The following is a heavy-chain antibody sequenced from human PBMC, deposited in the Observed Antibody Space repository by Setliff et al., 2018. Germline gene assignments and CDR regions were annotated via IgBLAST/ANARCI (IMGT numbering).Heavy chain of an antibody. CDR2: ISSSSSYI. CDR1: GFTFSSYS. CDR3: ARDYGSGWYHH. V-gene: IGHV3-21*04. D-gene: IGHD1-1*01. J-gene: IGHJ5*02. Sequence: GGSLRLSCAASGFTFSSYSMNWVRQAPGKGLEWVSSISSSSSYIYYADSVKGRFTISRDNSKNTLYLQMNSLRAEDTAVYYCARDYGSGWYHHWGQGTLVTVSS.